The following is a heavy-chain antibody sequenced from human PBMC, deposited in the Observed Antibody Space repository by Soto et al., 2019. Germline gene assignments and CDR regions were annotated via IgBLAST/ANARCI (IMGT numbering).Heavy chain of an antibody. D-gene: IGHD3-22*01. CDR2: IIPIFGTA. Sequence: SVKVSCKASGGTFSSYAISWVRQAPGQGLEWMGGIIPIFGTANYAQKFQGRVTITADESTRTAYMALSSLRSEDTAVYYCAIAFPPLYDSSGFLLYWGRGTLV. J-gene: IGHJ1*01. CDR3: AIAFPPLYDSSGFLLY. V-gene: IGHV1-69*13. CDR1: GGTFSSYA.